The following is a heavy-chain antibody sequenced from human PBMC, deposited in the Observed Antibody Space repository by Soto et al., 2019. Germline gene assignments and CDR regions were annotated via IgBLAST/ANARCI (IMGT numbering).Heavy chain of an antibody. Sequence: EVQLLESGGGLVQAGGSLRLSCSASGFSFSTYAMSWVRQAPGKGLEWVSAISGSGGSTYYADSVKGRFTISRDNSKNTLYLQMNSQRAEDTAVYYCAKNWDTTFSSSSHWGQGTLVTVSS. CDR2: ISGSGGST. D-gene: IGHD6-6*01. V-gene: IGHV3-23*01. J-gene: IGHJ4*02. CDR1: GFSFSTYA. CDR3: AKNWDTTFSSSSH.